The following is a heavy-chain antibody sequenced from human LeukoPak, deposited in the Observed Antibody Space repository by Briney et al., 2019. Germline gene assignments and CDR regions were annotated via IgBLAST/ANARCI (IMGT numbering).Heavy chain of an antibody. CDR3: ARQRVAADGVGILDY. V-gene: IGHV4-34*01. CDR2: INHSGST. J-gene: IGHJ4*02. CDR1: GGSFTVYY. Sequence: SSETLSLTCTVSGGSFTVYYWTWIRQSPGKGLEWLGEINHSGSTEYNPSLTSRASISVDTSKNQFSLRLTSVTAADTAVYYCARQRVAADGVGILDYWGLGALVTVSS. D-gene: IGHD1-26*01.